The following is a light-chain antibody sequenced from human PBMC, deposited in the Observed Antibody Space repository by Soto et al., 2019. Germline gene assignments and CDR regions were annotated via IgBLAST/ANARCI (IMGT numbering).Light chain of an antibody. CDR1: ESISRH. CDR2: AAS. CDR3: QQDYSTLAN. Sequence: DIQMAQSASGLSASVVDQVTITCRAAESISRHLNWYQQKPGRAPDLLIYAASTLQNGVPSRFTGSGSGTEFTLTITGLQLEDFATYYCQQDYSTLANFGQGTRLEI. J-gene: IGKJ5*01. V-gene: IGKV1-39*01.